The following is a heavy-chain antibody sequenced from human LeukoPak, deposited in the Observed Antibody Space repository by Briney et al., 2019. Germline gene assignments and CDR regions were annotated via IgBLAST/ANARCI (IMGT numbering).Heavy chain of an antibody. CDR1: GGSISSYY. CDR2: IYYSGST. Sequence: SETLSLTCTVSGGSISSYYWSWIRQPPGKGLEWIGYIYYSGSTNYNPFLKSRVTISVDTSKNQFSLKLSSVTAADTAVYYCARDRVISSGYYNVVRYYGIDVWGQGTTVTVSS. V-gene: IGHV4-59*01. D-gene: IGHD3-22*01. J-gene: IGHJ6*02. CDR3: ARDRVISSGYYNVVRYYGIDV.